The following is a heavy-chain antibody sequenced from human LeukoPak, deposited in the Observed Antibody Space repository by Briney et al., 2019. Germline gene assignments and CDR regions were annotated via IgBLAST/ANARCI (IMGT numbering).Heavy chain of an antibody. V-gene: IGHV3-9*01. CDR2: ISWNSGSI. Sequence: GGSLRLSCAASGFTFDDYAMHWVRQAPGKGLEWVSGISWNSGSIGYADSVKGRFTISRDNAKNSLYLQMNSLRAEDTAVYYCARGTLYYYYMDVWGKGTTVTVSS. D-gene: IGHD1-7*01. J-gene: IGHJ6*03. CDR1: GFTFDDYA. CDR3: ARGTLYYYYMDV.